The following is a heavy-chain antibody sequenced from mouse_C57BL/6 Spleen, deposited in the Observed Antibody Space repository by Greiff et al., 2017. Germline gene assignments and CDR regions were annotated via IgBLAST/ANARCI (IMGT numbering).Heavy chain of an antibody. V-gene: IGHV5-4*03. D-gene: IGHD1-1*01. CDR1: GFTFSSYA. CDR3: ARDLITTVGGFDY. J-gene: IGHJ2*01. CDR2: ISDGGSYT. Sequence: EVKVVESGGGLVKPGGSLKLSCAASGFTFSSYAMSWVRQTPEKRLEWVATISDGGSYTYYPDNVKGRFTISRDNAKNNLYLQMSHLKSEDTAMYYCARDLITTVGGFDYWGKGTTLPVSS.